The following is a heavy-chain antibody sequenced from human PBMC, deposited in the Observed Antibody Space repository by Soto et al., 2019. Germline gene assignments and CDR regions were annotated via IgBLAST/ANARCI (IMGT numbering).Heavy chain of an antibody. CDR3: ARDRGIADLAPGEGGYYYGMDV. CDR1: GFTFSSYG. Sequence: SGGSLRLSCATSGFTFSSYGMHWVRQAPGKGLEWVAVIWYDGSNKYYADSAKGRFTISRDNSKNTLYLQMNSLRAEDTAVYYCARDRGIADLAPGEGGYYYGMDVWGQGTTVTVSS. D-gene: IGHD6-13*01. J-gene: IGHJ6*02. V-gene: IGHV3-33*01. CDR2: IWYDGSNK.